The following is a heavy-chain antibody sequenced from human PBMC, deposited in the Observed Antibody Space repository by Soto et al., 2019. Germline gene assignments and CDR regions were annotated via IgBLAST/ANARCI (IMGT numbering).Heavy chain of an antibody. CDR2: IKSKTDGGTT. CDR3: TSTGYYYYYYYGMDV. Sequence: GGSLRLSCAASGFTFSNAWMSWVRQAPGKGLEWVGRIKSKTDGGTTDYAAPVKGRFTISRDDSKNTLYLQMNSLKTEDTAVYYWTSTGYYYYYYYGMDVWGQGTTVTVSS. J-gene: IGHJ6*02. D-gene: IGHD6-13*01. CDR1: GFTFSNAW. V-gene: IGHV3-15*01.